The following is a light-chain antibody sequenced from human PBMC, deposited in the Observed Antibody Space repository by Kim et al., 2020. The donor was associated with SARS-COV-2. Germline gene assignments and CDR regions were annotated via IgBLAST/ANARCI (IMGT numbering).Light chain of an antibody. V-gene: IGLV2-11*03. CDR2: DVS. CDR3: CSYAGSNSRYV. CDR1: SSDVGGYNY. J-gene: IGLJ1*01. Sequence: QSVTISCTGTSSDVGGYNYVPWYQQHPGKAPKLMIYDVSKRPSGVPDRFSGSKSGNTASLTISGLQAEDEADYYCCSYAGSNSRYVFGTGTKVTVL.